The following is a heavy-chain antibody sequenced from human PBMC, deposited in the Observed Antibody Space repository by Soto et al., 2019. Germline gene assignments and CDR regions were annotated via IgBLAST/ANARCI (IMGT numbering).Heavy chain of an antibody. V-gene: IGHV1-24*01. Sequence: ASVKVSCKVSGYTLTELSMHWERQAPGKGLEWMGGFDPEDGETIYAQKFQGRVTMTEDTSTDTAYMELSSLRSEDTAVYYCATSEQQLVQYYYYGMDVWGQGTTVTVSS. J-gene: IGHJ6*02. CDR2: FDPEDGET. D-gene: IGHD6-13*01. CDR1: GYTLTELS. CDR3: ATSEQQLVQYYYYGMDV.